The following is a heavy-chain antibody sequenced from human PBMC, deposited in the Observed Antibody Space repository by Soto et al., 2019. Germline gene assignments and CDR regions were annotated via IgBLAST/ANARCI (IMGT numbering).Heavy chain of an antibody. CDR3: ANPHGGSSGWDNWFDP. J-gene: IGHJ5*02. CDR2: INHSGST. Sequence: SETLSLTCAVYGGSFSGYYWSWIRQPPGKGLEWIGEINHSGSTNYNPSLKSRVTISVDTSKNQFSLKLSSVTAADTAVYYCANPHGGSSGWDNWFDPWGQGTLVTVSS. V-gene: IGHV4-34*01. CDR1: GGSFSGYY. D-gene: IGHD6-25*01.